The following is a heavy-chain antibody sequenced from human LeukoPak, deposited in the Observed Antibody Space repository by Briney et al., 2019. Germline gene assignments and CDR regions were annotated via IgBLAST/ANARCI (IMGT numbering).Heavy chain of an antibody. D-gene: IGHD4-17*01. J-gene: IGHJ6*02. Sequence: PGGSLRLSCAASGFTVSSNYMSWVRQAPGKGLEWVSVIYSGGSTYYADSVKGRFTISRHNSKNTLYLQMNSLRAEDTAVYYCARAYGDYYYYYYGMDVWGQGTTVTVSS. CDR1: GFTVSSNY. CDR3: ARAYGDYYYYYYGMDV. V-gene: IGHV3-53*04. CDR2: IYSGGST.